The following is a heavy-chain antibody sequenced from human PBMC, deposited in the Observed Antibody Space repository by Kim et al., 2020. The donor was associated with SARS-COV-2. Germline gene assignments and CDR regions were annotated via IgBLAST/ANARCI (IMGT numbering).Heavy chain of an antibody. V-gene: IGHV3-21*01. J-gene: IGHJ3*02. CDR3: ARAYYYGSGTHDAFDI. Sequence: SVKGRFTISRDNAKNSLYLQMNSLRAEDTAVYYCARAYYYGSGTHDAFDIWGQGTMVTVSS. D-gene: IGHD3-10*01.